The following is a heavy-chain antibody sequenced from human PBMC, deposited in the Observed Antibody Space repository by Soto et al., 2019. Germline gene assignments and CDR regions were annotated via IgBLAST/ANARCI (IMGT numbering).Heavy chain of an antibody. CDR3: ARDTPRGYSYGSFDY. V-gene: IGHV4-31*03. CDR2: IYYSRST. J-gene: IGHJ4*02. CDR1: GGSISSGGYY. Sequence: PSETLSLTCTVSGGSISSGGYYWSWIRQHPGKGLEWIGYIYYSRSTYYNPSLKSRVTISVDTSKNQFSLKLSSVTAADTAVYYCARDTPRGYSYGSFDYWGQGTLVTVSS. D-gene: IGHD5-18*01.